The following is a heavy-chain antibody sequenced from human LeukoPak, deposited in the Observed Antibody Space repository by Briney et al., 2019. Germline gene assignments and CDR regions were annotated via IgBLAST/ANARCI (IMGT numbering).Heavy chain of an antibody. J-gene: IGHJ4*02. D-gene: IGHD3/OR15-3a*01. V-gene: IGHV1-2*02. Sequence: ASVKVSCKASGYTFTSYYMHWVRQAPGQGLEWMGWINPKSGGTNSVQKFQGRVTMTRDTSISTAYMELSRLRSDDTAVYYCAREVDSYFDYWGQGTLVTVSS. CDR2: INPKSGGT. CDR1: GYTFTSYY. CDR3: AREVDSYFDY.